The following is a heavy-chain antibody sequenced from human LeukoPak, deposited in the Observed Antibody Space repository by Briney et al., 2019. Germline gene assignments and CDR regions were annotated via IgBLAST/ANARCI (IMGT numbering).Heavy chain of an antibody. CDR3: ARVGRRGQFDY. V-gene: IGHV4-59*11. CDR2: IYYSGST. D-gene: IGHD3-10*01. Sequence: SETLSLTCTVSGGSISSHYWSWTRQPPGKGLEWIGYIYYSGSTNYNPSLKSRVTISVDTSKNQFSLKLSSVTAADTAVYYCARVGRRGQFDYWGQGTLVTVSS. CDR1: GGSISSHY. J-gene: IGHJ4*02.